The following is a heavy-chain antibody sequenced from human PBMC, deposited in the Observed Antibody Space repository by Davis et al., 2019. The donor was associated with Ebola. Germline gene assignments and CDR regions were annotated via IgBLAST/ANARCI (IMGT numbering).Heavy chain of an antibody. CDR2: ISNTGGEI. V-gene: IGHV3-11*01. CDR1: GFTLGDHY. Sequence: PGGSLRLSCEGSGFTLGDHYMTWIRQAPGKGLEWVARISNTGGEISYADSVKGRFTVSRDNTQNSLYLQLNNLGVDDTAVYFCARCFNWHGDYYDMDVWGPGTSVTVSS. CDR3: ARCFNWHGDYYDMDV. J-gene: IGHJ6*02. D-gene: IGHD4-17*01.